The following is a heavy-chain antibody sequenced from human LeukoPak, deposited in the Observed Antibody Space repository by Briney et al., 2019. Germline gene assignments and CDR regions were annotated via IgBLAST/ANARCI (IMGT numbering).Heavy chain of an antibody. J-gene: IGHJ4*02. CDR3: ANEAYGSGSYYTDY. CDR2: ISSGCST. V-gene: IGHV3-66*01. CDR1: GFTVSSNY. Sequence: GGSLRRSSAASGFTVSSNYISWVGQAPGKGLEWVSIISSGCSTYYAASVKRRFTISRANSKNTLYLQMNSLRAEDTAVYYCANEAYGSGSYYTDYWGQGTLVTVSS. D-gene: IGHD3-10*01.